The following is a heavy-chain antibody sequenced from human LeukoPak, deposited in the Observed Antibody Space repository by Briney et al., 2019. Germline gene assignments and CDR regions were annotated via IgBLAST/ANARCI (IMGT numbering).Heavy chain of an antibody. CDR3: ASFSSSRVGY. J-gene: IGHJ4*02. Sequence: GGSLRLSCAASAFTFSSYAMSWVRQAPGKGLEWVSAISAGADSTYYADSVQGRFTISRDNSKNTLYLQMNSLRAEDTAVYYCASFSSSRVGYWGQGTLVTVSS. D-gene: IGHD6-6*01. V-gene: IGHV3-23*01. CDR1: AFTFSSYA. CDR2: ISAGADST.